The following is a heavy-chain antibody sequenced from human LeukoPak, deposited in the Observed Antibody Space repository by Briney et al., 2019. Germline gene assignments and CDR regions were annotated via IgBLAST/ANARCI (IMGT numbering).Heavy chain of an antibody. D-gene: IGHD3-22*01. CDR2: IIPIFGTA. CDR1: GGTFSSYA. V-gene: IGHV1-69*05. Sequence: ASVKVSCKASGGTFSSYAISWVRQAPGQGLEWMGRIIPIFGTANYAQKFQGRVTITTGESTSTAYMELSSLRSEDTAVYYCARDPEYYYDSSGYFGYFDYWGQGTLVTVSS. J-gene: IGHJ4*02. CDR3: ARDPEYYYDSSGYFGYFDY.